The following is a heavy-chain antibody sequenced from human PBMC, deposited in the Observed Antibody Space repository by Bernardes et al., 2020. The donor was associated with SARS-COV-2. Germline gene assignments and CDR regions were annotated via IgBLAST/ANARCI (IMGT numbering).Heavy chain of an antibody. J-gene: IGHJ4*02. Sequence: GGSLRLSCAASGFTFSSYWMHWVSQGPGKGLVWVSRINSDGRTTTYADSVKGRFTISRDNGKNTLYLQLNSLRAEDTAVYYCVRGPSDGHGRFEYWGQGALVNVSS. CDR1: GFTFSSYW. V-gene: IGHV3-74*01. CDR2: INSDGRTT. CDR3: VRGPSDGHGRFEY.